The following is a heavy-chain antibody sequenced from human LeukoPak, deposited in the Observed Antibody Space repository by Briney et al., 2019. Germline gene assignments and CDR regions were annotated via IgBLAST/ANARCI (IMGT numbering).Heavy chain of an antibody. Sequence: GGSLRLSCAASGFTFSSYWMSWVRQAPGKGLEWVANIKQDGSEKYYVDSVKGRFTISRDNAKNSLYLQMNSLRAEDTAVYYCARDRSSRYRGGYNWFDPWGQGTLVTVSS. D-gene: IGHD6-13*01. CDR1: GFTFSSYW. CDR3: ARDRSSRYRGGYNWFDP. V-gene: IGHV3-7*01. CDR2: IKQDGSEK. J-gene: IGHJ5*02.